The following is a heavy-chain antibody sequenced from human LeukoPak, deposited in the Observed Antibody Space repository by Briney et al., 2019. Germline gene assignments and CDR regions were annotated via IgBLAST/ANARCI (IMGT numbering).Heavy chain of an antibody. D-gene: IGHD3-10*01. CDR1: GFTFSNYE. J-gene: IGHJ4*02. Sequence: PGGSLRLSCAASGFTFSNYEMNWVRQAPGKGLEWLSYISGNDNTIYYADSVKGRFTISRDNAKNSLYLQMNSLRAEDTAVYYCARGSLVHYYGSGSYRIRAGFDSWGQGTLVTVSS. CDR2: ISGNDNTI. CDR3: ARGSLVHYYGSGSYRIRAGFDS. V-gene: IGHV3-48*03.